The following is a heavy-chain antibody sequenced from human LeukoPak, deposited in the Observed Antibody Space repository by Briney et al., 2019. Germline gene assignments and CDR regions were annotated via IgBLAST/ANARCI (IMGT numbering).Heavy chain of an antibody. D-gene: IGHD3-10*01. V-gene: IGHV4-34*01. CDR2: INHSGST. CDR3: ARGFGSGSYYNY. Sequence: SETLSLTCTVYGGSFSGYYWSWIRQPPGKGLEWIGEINHSGSTNYNPSLKSRVTISVDTSKNQFSLKLSSVTAADTAVYYCARGFGSGSYYNYWGQGTLVTVS. J-gene: IGHJ4*02. CDR1: GGSFSGYY.